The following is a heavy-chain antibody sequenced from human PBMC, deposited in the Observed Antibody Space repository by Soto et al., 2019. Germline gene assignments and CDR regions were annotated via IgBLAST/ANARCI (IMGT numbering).Heavy chain of an antibody. J-gene: IGHJ4*02. D-gene: IGHD2-2*01. CDR3: AKDYCSSTSCCVGY. V-gene: IGHV3-30*18. Sequence: PGGSLRLSCAASGFTFSSYGMHWVRQAPGKGLEWVAVISYDGSNKYYADSVKGRFTISRDNSKNTLYLQMNSLRAEDTAVYYCAKDYCSSTSCCVGYWGQGTLVTVSS. CDR1: GFTFSSYG. CDR2: ISYDGSNK.